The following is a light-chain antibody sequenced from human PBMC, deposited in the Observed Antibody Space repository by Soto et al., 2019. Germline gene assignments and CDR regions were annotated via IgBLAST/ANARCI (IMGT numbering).Light chain of an antibody. CDR2: GAS. V-gene: IGKV3-15*01. CDR1: QSVSSN. CDR3: QQYNNWT. Sequence: EIVMTQSPATLSVSPGERATLSCRASQSVSSNLAWYQQKPGQAPRLLIYGASTRATGIPDRFSGRGSGTEFTLTISSLQSEDFAFYYCQQYNNWTFGQGTKVDIK. J-gene: IGKJ1*01.